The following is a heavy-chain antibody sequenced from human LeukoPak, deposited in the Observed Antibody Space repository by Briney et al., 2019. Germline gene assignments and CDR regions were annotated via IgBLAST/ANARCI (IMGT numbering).Heavy chain of an antibody. CDR1: GYTFTSYD. V-gene: IGHV1-8*03. CDR3: ARGVELISSGTSQDLDY. D-gene: IGHD1-7*01. Sequence: ASVKVSCKASGYTFTSYDINWVRQATGQGLEWMGWMNPNSGNTGYAQKFQGRVTITRNTSISTAYMELSSLRSEDTAVYYCARGVELISSGTSQDLDYWGQGPLVTVSS. CDR2: MNPNSGNT. J-gene: IGHJ4*02.